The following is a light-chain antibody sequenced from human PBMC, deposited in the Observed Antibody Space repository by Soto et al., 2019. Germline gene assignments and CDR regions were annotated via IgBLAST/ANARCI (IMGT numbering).Light chain of an antibody. V-gene: IGLV2-14*01. CDR3: SSYTSSGTLV. J-gene: IGLJ2*01. CDR1: TTDIRRYNY. CDR2: EVS. Sequence: QSALTQPASVSGSPGQSITISCTGTTTDIRRYNYVSRYQHHPDKAPKLILYEVSSRPSGVSDRFSGSKSGTTASLTISGLLPEDEASYYCSSYTSSGTLVFGGGTKLTVL.